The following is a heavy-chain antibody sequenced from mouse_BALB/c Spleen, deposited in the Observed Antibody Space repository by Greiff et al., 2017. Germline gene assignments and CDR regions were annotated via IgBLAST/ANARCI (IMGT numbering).Heavy chain of an antibody. CDR2: IWSGGST. CDR1: GFSLTSYG. V-gene: IGHV2-2*02. D-gene: IGHD3-3*01. Sequence: VQLVESGPGLVAPSQSLSITCTVSGFSLTSYGVHWVRQSPGKGLEWLGVIWSGGSTYYNAAFISRLSIGKDNSKSQVFFKMNSLQANDTAIYYCARKGTHYFDYWGQGTTLTVSS. CDR3: ARKGTHYFDY. J-gene: IGHJ2*01.